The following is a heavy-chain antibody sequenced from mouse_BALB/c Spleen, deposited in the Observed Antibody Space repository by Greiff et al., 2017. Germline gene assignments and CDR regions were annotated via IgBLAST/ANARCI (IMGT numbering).Heavy chain of an antibody. V-gene: IGHV14-4*02. J-gene: IGHJ1*01. CDR1: GFNIKDYY. Sequence: VQLKESGAELVRSGASVKLSCTASGFNIKDYYMHWVKQRPEQGLEWIGWIDPGNGDTEYAPKFQGKATMTADTSSNTAYLQLSSLTSEDTAVYYCNDGYKGYFEVWGAGTTVTVSS. CDR3: NDGYKGYFEV. D-gene: IGHD2-2*01. CDR2: IDPGNGDT.